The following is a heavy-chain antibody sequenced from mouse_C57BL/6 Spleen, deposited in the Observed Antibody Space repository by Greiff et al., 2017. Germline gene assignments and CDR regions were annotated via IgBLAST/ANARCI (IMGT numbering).Heavy chain of an antibody. J-gene: IGHJ3*01. CDR3: ARGLYSNSWFAY. Sequence: VQLQQSGAELVKPGASVKLSCTASGFNFTDYYMHWVKQRPEQGLEWIGRIDPEDGDTKYAPKFKGKATITADTSSNTAYLQLSSLTSEDTAVYYCARGLYSNSWFAYWGQGTLVTVSA. CDR1: GFNFTDYY. CDR2: IDPEDGDT. D-gene: IGHD2-5*01. V-gene: IGHV14-2*01.